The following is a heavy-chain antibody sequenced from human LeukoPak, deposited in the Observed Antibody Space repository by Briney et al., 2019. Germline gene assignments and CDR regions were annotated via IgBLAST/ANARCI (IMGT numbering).Heavy chain of an antibody. J-gene: IGHJ6*02. D-gene: IGHD6-19*01. CDR3: ARGRAVAGPSRIKYYYYGMDV. Sequence: SETLSLTCAVYGGSFSGYYGSWIRRPPGKGLEWIGEINHSGSTNYNPSLKSRVTISVDTSKNQFSLKLSSVTAADTAVCYCARGRAVAGPSRIKYYYYGMDVWGQGTTVTVSS. V-gene: IGHV4-34*01. CDR2: INHSGST. CDR1: GGSFSGYY.